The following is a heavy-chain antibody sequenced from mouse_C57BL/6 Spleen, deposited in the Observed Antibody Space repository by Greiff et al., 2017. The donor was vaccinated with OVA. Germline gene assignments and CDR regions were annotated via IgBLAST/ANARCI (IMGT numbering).Heavy chain of an antibody. J-gene: IGHJ4*01. D-gene: IGHD2-2*01. CDR2: IYPYNGVS. CDR1: GYSFTGYY. Sequence: EVQLQQSGPELVKPGASVKISCKASGYSFTGYYMHWVKQSHGNILDWIGYIYPYNGVSSYNQKFKGKATLTVDKSSSTAYMELRSLTSEDSAVYYCASPVIYYGYDNYAMDYWGQGTSVTVSS. V-gene: IGHV1-31*01. CDR3: ASPVIYYGYDNYAMDY.